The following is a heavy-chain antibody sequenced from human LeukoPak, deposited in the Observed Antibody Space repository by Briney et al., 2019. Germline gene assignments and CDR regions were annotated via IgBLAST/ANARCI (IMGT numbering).Heavy chain of an antibody. V-gene: IGHV3-7*02. Sequence: GGSLRLSCAASGFTFNTYWMSWVRQAPVKGLECVANTDPDGSEKQYGDSVKGRFTTSRDNAKNSLYLQMNSLRAEDTAIYHCARIYYFGDNNWRYFDNWGQGTLVTVSS. J-gene: IGHJ4*02. CDR3: ARIYYFGDNNWRYFDN. D-gene: IGHD3-10*01. CDR2: TDPDGSEK. CDR1: GFTFNTYW.